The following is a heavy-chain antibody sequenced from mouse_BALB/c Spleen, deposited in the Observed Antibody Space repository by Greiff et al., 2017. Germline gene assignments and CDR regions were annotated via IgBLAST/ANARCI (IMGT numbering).Heavy chain of an antibody. V-gene: IGHV1-4*01. CDR3: ASSDGSWFAY. J-gene: IGHJ3*01. D-gene: IGHD2-3*01. CDR1: GYTFTSYT. CDR2: INPSSGYT. Sequence: VQLVESGAELARPGASVKMSCKASGYTFTSYTMHWVKQRPGQGLEWIGYINPSSGYTNYNQKFKDKATLTADKSSSTAYMQLSSLTSEDSAVYYCASSDGSWFAYWGQGTLVTVSA.